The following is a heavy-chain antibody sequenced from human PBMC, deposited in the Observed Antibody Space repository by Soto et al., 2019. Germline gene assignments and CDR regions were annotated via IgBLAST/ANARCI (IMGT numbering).Heavy chain of an antibody. V-gene: IGHV3-21*01. CDR2: ISSSSSYI. CDR1: GFTFSSYS. CDR3: ARREDIAVTTKEFDY. Sequence: GGSLRLSCAASGFTFSSYSMNWVRQAPGKGLEWVSSISSSSSYIYYADSVKGRFTISRDNAKNSLYLQMNSLRAEDTAVYYCARREDIAVTTKEFDYWGQGTLVTVSS. D-gene: IGHD6-19*01. J-gene: IGHJ4*02.